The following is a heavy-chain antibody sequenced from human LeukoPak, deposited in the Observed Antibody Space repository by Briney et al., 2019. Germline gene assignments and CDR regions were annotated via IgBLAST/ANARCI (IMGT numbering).Heavy chain of an antibody. J-gene: IGHJ6*02. CDR2: ISSSGSTI. V-gene: IGHV3-48*04. Sequence: PGGSLRLSCAASGFTFSSYSMNWVRQAPGKGLEWVSYISSSGSTIYYADSVKGRFTISRDNAKNSLYLQMNSLRAEDTAVYYCARVTTGAINHYYYYGMDVWGQGTTVTVSS. CDR3: ARVTTGAINHYYYYGMDV. D-gene: IGHD3-22*01. CDR1: GFTFSSYS.